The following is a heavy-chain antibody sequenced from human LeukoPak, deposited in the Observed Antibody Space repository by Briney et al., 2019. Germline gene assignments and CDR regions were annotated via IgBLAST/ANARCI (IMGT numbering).Heavy chain of an antibody. CDR3: AIYCGGDCYHNWFDP. CDR1: GGTFSSYA. D-gene: IGHD2-21*02. V-gene: IGHV1-69*04. J-gene: IGHJ5*02. Sequence: GASVKVSCKASGGTFSSYAISWVRQAPGQRLEWMGRIIPILGIANYAQKFQGRVTITADKSTSTAYMELSSLRSEDTAVYYCAIYCGGDCYHNWFDPWGQGTLVAVSS. CDR2: IIPILGIA.